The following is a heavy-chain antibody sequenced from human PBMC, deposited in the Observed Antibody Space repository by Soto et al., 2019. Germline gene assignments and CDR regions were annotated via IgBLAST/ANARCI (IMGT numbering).Heavy chain of an antibody. J-gene: IGHJ5*02. CDR3: ARLLLYSTSGRGWFDP. Sequence: DVQLVESGGGLVQPGGSLRLSCITSGFTFSKVSMSWVRQAPGKGLEWVANIKHDGSQRYYEDSVKGRFTISRDNAKNSLYLQVNSLRVDDTAVYFCARLLLYSTSGRGWFDPRGQGTLVTVSS. V-gene: IGHV3-7*03. D-gene: IGHD2-2*02. CDR2: IKHDGSQR. CDR1: GFTFSKVS.